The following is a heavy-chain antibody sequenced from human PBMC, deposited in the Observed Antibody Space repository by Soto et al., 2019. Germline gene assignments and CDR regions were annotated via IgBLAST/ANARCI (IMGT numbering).Heavy chain of an antibody. CDR3: ATYSSPFDY. J-gene: IGHJ4*02. CDR1: EFSFSSYA. Sequence: PGGSLRLSCAASEFSFSSYALNWVRQAPGKGLEWVSAISATGTTTYYADSVKGRFTISRDNSKRTLFLQMDSLRPEDTAVYYCATYSSPFDYWGQGTLVTVSS. CDR2: ISATGTTT. D-gene: IGHD6-13*01. V-gene: IGHV3-23*01.